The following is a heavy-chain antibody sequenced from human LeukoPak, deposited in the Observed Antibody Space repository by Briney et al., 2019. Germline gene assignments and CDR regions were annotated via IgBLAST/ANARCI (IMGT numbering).Heavy chain of an antibody. J-gene: IGHJ4*02. CDR1: GFTFSSFA. D-gene: IGHD6-19*01. CDR2: IAYDGSSK. Sequence: SGTSLRLSCAASGFTFSSFAMHWVRQAPGKGLEWVAVIAYDGSSKYLADSVKGRFTISRDNSKNTLHLQMNSLRPEDTAVYYCARANRPFHSSGWYKDYWDQGTLVTVSS. CDR3: ARANRPFHSSGWYKDY. V-gene: IGHV3-30-3*01.